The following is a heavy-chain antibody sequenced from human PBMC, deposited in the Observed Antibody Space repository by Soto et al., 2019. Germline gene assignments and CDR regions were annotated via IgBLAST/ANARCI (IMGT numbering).Heavy chain of an antibody. J-gene: IGHJ4*02. Sequence: EVQLVESGGGLVQPGGSLRLSCAVSGFIFSDYWMTWVRQAPGKGLEWVANINPEGSEKYYVDSVKGRFTISRDNAKNSLCLQMISLRAEDTALYYCGRAGIDSWGRGTLITVSS. CDR1: GFIFSDYW. CDR3: GRAGIDS. V-gene: IGHV3-7*03. CDR2: INPEGSEK.